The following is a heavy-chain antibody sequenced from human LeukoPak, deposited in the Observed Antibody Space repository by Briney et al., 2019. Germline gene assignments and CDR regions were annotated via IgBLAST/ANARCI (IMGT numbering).Heavy chain of an antibody. V-gene: IGHV3-23*01. CDR1: GFTFSSYA. CDR2: ISGSGGST. D-gene: IGHD2-2*01. CDR3: AKGRGYCSSTSCHGDAFDI. Sequence: GGSLRLSCAASGFTFSSYAMSWVRQAPGKGLEWVSAISGSGGSTYYADSVKGRFTISRDNSKNTLYLQMNSLRAEDTAVYYCAKGRGYCSSTSCHGDAFDIWGQGTMVTVSS. J-gene: IGHJ3*02.